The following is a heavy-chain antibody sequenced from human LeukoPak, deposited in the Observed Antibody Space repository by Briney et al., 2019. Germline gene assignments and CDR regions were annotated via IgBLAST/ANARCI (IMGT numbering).Heavy chain of an antibody. D-gene: IGHD6-6*01. V-gene: IGHV3-74*01. J-gene: IGHJ4*02. CDR2: INSDGSST. CDR3: ARRAYSSSSPPFDY. CDR1: GFTFSSYW. Sequence: GGSLRLSCAASGFTFSSYWMHWVRQAPGKGLVWVSHINSDGSSTTYANSVKGRFTISRDNAKNTLYLQMNSLGAEDTAVYYCARRAYSSSSPPFDYWGQGTLVTVSS.